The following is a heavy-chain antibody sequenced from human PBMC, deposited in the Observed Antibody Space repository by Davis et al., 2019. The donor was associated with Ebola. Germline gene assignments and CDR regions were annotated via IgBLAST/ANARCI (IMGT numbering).Heavy chain of an antibody. V-gene: IGHV1-2*02. CDR1: GYTFTGYY. CDR2: IIPIFGTT. CDR3: ARDPKPRRWLQSLSDY. J-gene: IGHJ4*02. Sequence: ASVKVSCKASGYTFTGYYMHWVRQAPGQGLEWMGGIIPIFGTTNYAQKFQGRVTMTRDTSTSTAYMELRSLRSDDTAVYYCARDPKPRRWLQSLSDYWGQGTLVTVSS. D-gene: IGHD5-24*01.